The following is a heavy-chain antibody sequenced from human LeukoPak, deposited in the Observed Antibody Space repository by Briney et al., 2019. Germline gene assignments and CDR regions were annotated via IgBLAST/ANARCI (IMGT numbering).Heavy chain of an antibody. J-gene: IGHJ6*03. CDR3: AKDKSDYGDYSYMDA. D-gene: IGHD4-17*01. Sequence: GGSLRLSCAASGFTFSSYGMHWVRQAPGKGLDWVAFIRYDGSNKYCADSVKGRFTVSRDNSKNTLYLQMNSLRAEDTAVYYCAKDKSDYGDYSYMDAWGKGTTVTVSS. CDR1: GFTFSSYG. V-gene: IGHV3-30*02. CDR2: IRYDGSNK.